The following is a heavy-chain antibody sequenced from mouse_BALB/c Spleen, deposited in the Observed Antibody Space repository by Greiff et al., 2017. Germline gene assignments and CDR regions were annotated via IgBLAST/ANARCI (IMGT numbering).Heavy chain of an antibody. CDR1: GYSITSDYA. D-gene: IGHD1-1*01. Sequence: EVQLVESGPGLVKPSQSLSLTCTVTGYSITSDYAWNWIRQFPGNKLEWMGYISYSGSTSYNPSLKSRISITRDTSKNQFFLQLNSVTTEDTATYYCARWDYYGSSSHWYFDVWGAGTTVTVSS. J-gene: IGHJ1*01. V-gene: IGHV3-2*02. CDR2: ISYSGST. CDR3: ARWDYYGSSSHWYFDV.